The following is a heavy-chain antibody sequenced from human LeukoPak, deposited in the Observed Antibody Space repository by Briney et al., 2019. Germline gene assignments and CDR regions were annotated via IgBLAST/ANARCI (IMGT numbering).Heavy chain of an antibody. CDR2: IIPIFGTA. CDR3: ASGILGELSLGFVDY. Sequence: AVKVSCKASGGTFSSYAISWVRQAPGQGLEWMGGIIPIFGTANYAQKFQGRVTITADKSTSTAYMELSSLRSEDTAVYYCASGILGELSLGFVDYWGQGTLVTVSS. D-gene: IGHD3-16*02. CDR1: GGTFSSYA. J-gene: IGHJ4*02. V-gene: IGHV1-69*06.